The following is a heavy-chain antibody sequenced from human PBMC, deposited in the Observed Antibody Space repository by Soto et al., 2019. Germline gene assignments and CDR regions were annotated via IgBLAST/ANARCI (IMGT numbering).Heavy chain of an antibody. CDR2: INPITGGT. J-gene: IGHJ4*02. Sequence: ASVKVSCKASGYTFTSYYIHWVRQAPGQGLEWMGWINPITGGTNYAPKFQGRVTMTRDTSINTAYMELSRLKTDDTAVYYCTTASQWLPPYSWGQGALVTVSS. D-gene: IGHD6-19*01. CDR3: TTASQWLPPYS. V-gene: IGHV1-2*02. CDR1: GYTFTSYY.